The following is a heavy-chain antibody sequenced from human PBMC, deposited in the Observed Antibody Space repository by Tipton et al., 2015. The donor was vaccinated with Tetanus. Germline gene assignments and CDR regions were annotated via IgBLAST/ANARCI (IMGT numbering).Heavy chain of an antibody. CDR3: ARANYDNSKKGPFDS. CDR2: VSSSGRT. D-gene: IGHD3-3*01. J-gene: IGHJ4*02. CDR1: GGSLGGGDYH. Sequence: PGLVKPSETLSLTCSVTGGSLGGGDYHWSWIRQALGKGLEWLAYVSSSGRTNSNYDLKSRITTSHDTSKNQFFLRLTSVTSADTAVYYCARANYDNSKKGPFDSWGQGTLVIVSS. V-gene: IGHV4-61*08.